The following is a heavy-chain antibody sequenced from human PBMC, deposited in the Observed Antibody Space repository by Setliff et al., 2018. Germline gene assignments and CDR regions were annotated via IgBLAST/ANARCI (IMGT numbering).Heavy chain of an antibody. CDR1: GYIFTSYG. V-gene: IGHV1-18*01. D-gene: IGHD6-19*01. Sequence: GASVKVSCKASGYIFTSYGISWVRQAPGQGLEWMGWINPNNGKTNYAQKIQGRVTMTTDTSTSTAYMDLRSLRSDDTATYYCARDGVAGLPVDWGQGALVTVSS. CDR2: INPNNGKT. J-gene: IGHJ4*02. CDR3: ARDGVAGLPVD.